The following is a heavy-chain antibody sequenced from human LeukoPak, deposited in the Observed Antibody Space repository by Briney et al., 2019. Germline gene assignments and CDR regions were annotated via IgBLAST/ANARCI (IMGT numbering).Heavy chain of an antibody. CDR3: AKDQGMYNSCWGYFDY. J-gene: IGHJ4*02. D-gene: IGHD6-19*01. CDR1: GLTLSNYA. V-gene: IGHV3-23*01. Sequence: GGSLRVSCAASGLTLSNYAMSWVRQAPGKGLEWVSAICGGGDRTDYADSVKGRFTVSRDNSKHTVFLQMNSLRAEDTAVYYCAKDQGMYNSCWGYFDYWGQGTLVTVSS. CDR2: ICGGGDRT.